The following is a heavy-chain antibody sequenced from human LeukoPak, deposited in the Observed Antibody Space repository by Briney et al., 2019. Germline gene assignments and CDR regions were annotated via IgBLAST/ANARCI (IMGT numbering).Heavy chain of an antibody. CDR3: AGAVTVSRFDY. V-gene: IGHV4-4*07. D-gene: IGHD4-17*01. CDR2: AYTSGTT. Sequence: SETLSLTCTVSGGSMSNYYWNWIRQPAGKGLEWIGRAYTSGTTYSKPSLKSRVTMSVDTSKNQFSLNLTSVTAADTGMYYCAGAVTVSRFDYWGQGAVVTVSS. J-gene: IGHJ4*02. CDR1: GGSMSNYY.